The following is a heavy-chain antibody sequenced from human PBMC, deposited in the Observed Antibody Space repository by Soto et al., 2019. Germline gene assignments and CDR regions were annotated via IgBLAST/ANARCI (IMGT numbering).Heavy chain of an antibody. V-gene: IGHV1-69*06. CDR2: IIPIFGTA. CDR3: ARGGLGTGTTAYYYYGMDV. CDR1: GGTFSSYA. D-gene: IGHD1-1*01. J-gene: IGHJ6*04. Sequence: QVQLVQSGAEVKKPGSSVKVSCKASGGTFSSYAISWVRQAPGQGLEWMGGIIPIFGTANYAQKFQGRVTITADKSTSTDYMELSSLRSEDTAVYYCARGGLGTGTTAYYYYGMDVWGKGTTVTVSS.